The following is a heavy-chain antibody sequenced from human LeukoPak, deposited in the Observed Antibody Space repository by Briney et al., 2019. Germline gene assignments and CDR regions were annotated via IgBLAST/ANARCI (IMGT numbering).Heavy chain of an antibody. J-gene: IGHJ4*02. CDR1: GFTFSTYG. Sequence: GGSLRLSCAASGFTFSTYGMNWVRQAPGKGLEWVSYISSSGSTIYYADSVKGRFTLSRDNAKNPLYLQMNSLRAEDTAVYYCARTGGSYPYYFEYWGQGTLVTVSS. CDR3: ARTGGSYPYYFEY. D-gene: IGHD1-26*01. CDR2: ISSSGSTI. V-gene: IGHV3-48*03.